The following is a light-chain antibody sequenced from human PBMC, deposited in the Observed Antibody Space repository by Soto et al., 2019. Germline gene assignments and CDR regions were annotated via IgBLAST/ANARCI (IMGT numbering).Light chain of an antibody. V-gene: IGKV1-39*01. J-gene: IGKJ3*01. CDR1: QSISSY. CDR2: AAS. CDR3: QQSYSTPPFT. Sequence: DIQMTQSPSSLSASLGDRVTITCRASQSISSYLNWYQQKPGKAPKLLIYAASSLQSGVPSRFSGSGSGTDFTLTISSLQPEDFATYYCQQSYSTPPFTFGPGTKVDI.